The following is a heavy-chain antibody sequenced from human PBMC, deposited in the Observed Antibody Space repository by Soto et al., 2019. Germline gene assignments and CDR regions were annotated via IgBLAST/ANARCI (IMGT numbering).Heavy chain of an antibody. CDR3: ARRPWDYIWGSYRYPFDY. CDR2: MNPNSGNT. D-gene: IGHD3-16*02. Sequence: GASVKVSCKASGYTFTSYDINWVRQATGQGLEWMGWMNPNSGNTGYAQKFQGRVTMTRNTSISTAYMELSSLRSEDTAVYYCARRPWDYIWGSYRYPFDYWGQGTLVTVSS. CDR1: GYTFTSYD. V-gene: IGHV1-8*01. J-gene: IGHJ4*02.